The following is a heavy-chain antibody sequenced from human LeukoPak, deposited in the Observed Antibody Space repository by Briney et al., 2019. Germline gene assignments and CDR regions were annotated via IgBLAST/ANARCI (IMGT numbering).Heavy chain of an antibody. CDR3: AKEAGGYSYFDY. D-gene: IGHD3-22*01. J-gene: IGHJ4*02. Sequence: GRSLRLSCAASGFTFDDCAMHWVRQAPGKGLEWVSGISWNSGSIGYADSVKGRFTTSRDNAKNSLYLQMNSLRAEDTALYYCAKEAGGYSYFDYWGQGALVTVSS. CDR2: ISWNSGSI. V-gene: IGHV3-9*01. CDR1: GFTFDDCA.